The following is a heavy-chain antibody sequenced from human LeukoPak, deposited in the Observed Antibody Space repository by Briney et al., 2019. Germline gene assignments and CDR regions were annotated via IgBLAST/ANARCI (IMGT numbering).Heavy chain of an antibody. CDR1: GITVSSNY. Sequence: GGSLRLSCAASGITVSSNYMSWVRQAPGKGLERVSVIYSGGSTYYADSVKGRFTISRDNAKNSLYLQMNSLRAEDTAVYYCARGNYDDYPGVDYWGQGTLVTVSS. D-gene: IGHD4-17*01. CDR2: IYSGGST. J-gene: IGHJ4*02. CDR3: ARGNYDDYPGVDY. V-gene: IGHV3-53*01.